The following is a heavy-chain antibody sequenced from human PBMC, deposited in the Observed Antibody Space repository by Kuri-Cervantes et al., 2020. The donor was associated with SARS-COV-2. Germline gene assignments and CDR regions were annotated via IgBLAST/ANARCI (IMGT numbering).Heavy chain of an antibody. CDR3: ETGPPYCSGGSCYSSNWFDP. CDR1: GYTLTELS. J-gene: IGHJ5*02. Sequence: ASVNVSCKVSGYTLTELSMHWVRQAPGKGLEWMGGFDSEDGETIYAKKFQGRVTMTVDTSTDTAYMELSSLRYEDTAVYYCETGPPYCSGGSCYSSNWFDPWGQGTLVTVSS. D-gene: IGHD2-15*01. CDR2: FDSEDGET. V-gene: IGHV1-24*01.